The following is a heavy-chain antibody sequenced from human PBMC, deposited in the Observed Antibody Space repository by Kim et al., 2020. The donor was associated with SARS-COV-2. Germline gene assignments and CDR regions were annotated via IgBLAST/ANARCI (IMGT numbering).Heavy chain of an antibody. CDR2: ISYDGSNK. V-gene: IGHV3-30-3*01. J-gene: IGHJ4*02. Sequence: GGSLRLSCAASGFTFSSYAMHWVRQAPGKGLEWVAVISYDGSNKYYADSVKGRFTISRDNSKNTLNLQMNSLRAEDTAVYYCARSHSGSYYSAFDYWGQGTLVTVSS. CDR3: ARSHSGSYYSAFDY. CDR1: GFTFSSYA. D-gene: IGHD1-26*01.